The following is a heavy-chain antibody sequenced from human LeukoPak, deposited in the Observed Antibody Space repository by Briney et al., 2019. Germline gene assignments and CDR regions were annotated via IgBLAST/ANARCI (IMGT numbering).Heavy chain of an antibody. V-gene: IGHV4-59*08. J-gene: IGHJ3*02. Sequence: SETLSLTCTVSGGSISSYYWSWIRQPPGKGLEWLGYIYYSGSTNYNPSLKSRVTISVDTSKNQFSLKLSSVTAADTAVYYCARPVEMATIDAFDIWGQGTMVTVSS. CDR1: GGSISSYY. CDR2: IYYSGST. CDR3: ARPVEMATIDAFDI. D-gene: IGHD5-24*01.